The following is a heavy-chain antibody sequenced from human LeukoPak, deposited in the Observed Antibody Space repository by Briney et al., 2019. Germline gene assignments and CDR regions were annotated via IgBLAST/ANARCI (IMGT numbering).Heavy chain of an antibody. V-gene: IGHV7-4-1*02. CDR2: INTNTGNP. J-gene: IGHJ4*02. D-gene: IGHD6-19*01. Sequence: ASVKVSCKASGYTFTSYAMNWVRQAPGQGLEWMGWINTNTGNPTYAQGFTGRFVFSLDTSVSTAYLQISSLKAEDTAVYYCAGDAGSGWLYYFDYWGQGTLVTVSS. CDR1: GYTFTSYA. CDR3: AGDAGSGWLYYFDY.